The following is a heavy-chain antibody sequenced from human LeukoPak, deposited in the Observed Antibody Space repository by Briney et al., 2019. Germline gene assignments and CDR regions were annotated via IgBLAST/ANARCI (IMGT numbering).Heavy chain of an antibody. CDR1: GFTFSSYN. CDR2: ISSTSSAV. Sequence: QPGGSLRLSCAASGFTFSSYNMKCVPRAPGKGLEWLLYISSTSSAVYYADSLKGRFTISRDNAKNSLYLQMDSLRAEDTALYYCAKEDRRGRHFDYWGQGTLVTVSS. CDR3: AKEDRRGRHFDY. D-gene: IGHD3-16*01. V-gene: IGHV3-48*04. J-gene: IGHJ4*02.